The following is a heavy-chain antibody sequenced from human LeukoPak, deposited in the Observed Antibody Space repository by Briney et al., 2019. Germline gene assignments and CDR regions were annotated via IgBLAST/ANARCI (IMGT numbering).Heavy chain of an antibody. CDR2: IYYSGST. V-gene: IGHV4-59*08. J-gene: IGHJ4*02. D-gene: IGHD6-19*01. CDR1: GGSISSYY. CDR3: ARHTSGRDYFDY. Sequence: SETLSLTCTVSGGSISSYYWSWIRQPPGKGLEWIGYIYYSGSTNYNPSLKSRVTISVDTSKNQFSLKLSSVTAADTAVYYCARHTSGRDYFDYWGQGTLVTVSS.